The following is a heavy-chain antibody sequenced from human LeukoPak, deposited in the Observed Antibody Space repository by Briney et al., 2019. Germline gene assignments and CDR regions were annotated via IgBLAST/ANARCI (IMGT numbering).Heavy chain of an antibody. J-gene: IGHJ4*02. CDR2: IIPIFGTA. V-gene: IGHV1-69*01. Sequence: SVTVSFKASGGTFSSYAISWVRQAPGQGLEWMGGIIPIFGTANYAQKFQGRVTITADESTSTAYMELSSLRSEDTAVYYCAGKGDGLGGFDYWGQGTLVTVSS. CDR3: AGKGDGLGGFDY. CDR1: GGTFSSYA. D-gene: IGHD5-24*01.